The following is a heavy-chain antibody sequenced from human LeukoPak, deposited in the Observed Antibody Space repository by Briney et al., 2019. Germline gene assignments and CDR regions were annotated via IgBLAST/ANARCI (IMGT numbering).Heavy chain of an antibody. V-gene: IGHV3-7*01. Sequence: GGSLRLSCAASGFTFSSYWMSWVRQAPGKGLEWVANIKQDGSEKYYVDSVKGRFTISRDNAKNSLYLQMNSLRAEDTAGYYFASWLCRGGRRPRGGDVWGKGTTVTVSS. D-gene: IGHD2-15*01. CDR2: IKQDGSEK. CDR1: GFTFSSYW. CDR3: ASWLCRGGRRPRGGDV. J-gene: IGHJ6*04.